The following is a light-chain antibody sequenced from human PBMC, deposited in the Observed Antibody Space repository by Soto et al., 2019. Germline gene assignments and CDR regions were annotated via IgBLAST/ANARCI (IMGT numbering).Light chain of an antibody. CDR1: QSVSTN. Sequence: EIVMTQSPATLSVSPGERASLSCRASQSVSTNLAWYQQKPAQAPRLLIYGASTRATGIPGRFSGGGSGTEFTLTISSLQSADFAVYYCQQYKDYTYTFGQGTRVESK. CDR2: GAS. CDR3: QQYKDYTYT. J-gene: IGKJ2*01. V-gene: IGKV3-15*01.